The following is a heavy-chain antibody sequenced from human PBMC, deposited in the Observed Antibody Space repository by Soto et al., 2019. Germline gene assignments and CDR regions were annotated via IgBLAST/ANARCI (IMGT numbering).Heavy chain of an antibody. V-gene: IGHV4-39*01. CDR1: GGSVIHSGYY. D-gene: IGHD6-19*01. J-gene: IGHJ4*02. CDR2: VYYSGNT. CDR3: ARQDNNGWYVLNYFDL. Sequence: SETLSLTCTVSGGSVIHSGYYWGWIRQPPRKGLEWIGSVYYSGNTYYSPSLKSRVTISVDTSKNQFSLRLTSVTAADTAVYYCARQDNNGWYVLNYFDLWGQGTLVTVSS.